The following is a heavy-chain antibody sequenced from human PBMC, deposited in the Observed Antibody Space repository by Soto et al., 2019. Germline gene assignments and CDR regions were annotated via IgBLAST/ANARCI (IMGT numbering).Heavy chain of an antibody. D-gene: IGHD1-26*01. V-gene: IGHV3-33*01. CDR3: ARDHSGSLYYYYGMDV. CDR1: GFTFSSYG. CDR2: IWYDGSNK. Sequence: QVQLVESGGGVVQPGRSLRLSCAASGFTFSSYGMHWVRQAPGKGLEWVAVIWYDGSNKYYADSVKGRFTISRDNSKNTLYLQMNSLRDEDTAVYYCARDHSGSLYYYYGMDVWGQGTTVTVSS. J-gene: IGHJ6*02.